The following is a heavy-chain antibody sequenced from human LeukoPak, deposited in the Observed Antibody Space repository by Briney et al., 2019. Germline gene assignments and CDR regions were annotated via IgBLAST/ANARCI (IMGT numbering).Heavy chain of an antibody. CDR3: ARETPYGSGSYPFDY. Sequence: SETLSLTCAVSGGSMSSSSYYWGWIRQPPGKGLEWIGSMYYRGSTYYNPSLKSRVTISVDTSKNQFPLKLSSVTAADTAVYYCARETPYGSGSYPFDYWGQGILVTVSS. J-gene: IGHJ4*02. CDR1: GGSMSSSSYY. D-gene: IGHD3-10*01. V-gene: IGHV4-39*06. CDR2: MYYRGST.